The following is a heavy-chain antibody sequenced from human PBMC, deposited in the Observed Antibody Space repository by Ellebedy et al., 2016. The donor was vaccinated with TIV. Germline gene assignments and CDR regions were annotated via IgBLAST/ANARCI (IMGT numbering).Heavy chain of an antibody. CDR3: ARDSHYYASGYEDRFDP. CDR1: GDSIGTYY. V-gene: IGHV4-59*01. CDR2: IFHSGRT. Sequence: MPSETLSLTCTVSGDSIGTYYWSWIRQPPGKGLEWIGYIFHSGRTNYNPSLKSRVTISVDTSKNQFSLQLTSVTAADTAVYYCARDSHYYASGYEDRFDPWGQGTLVTVSS. J-gene: IGHJ5*02. D-gene: IGHD3-10*01.